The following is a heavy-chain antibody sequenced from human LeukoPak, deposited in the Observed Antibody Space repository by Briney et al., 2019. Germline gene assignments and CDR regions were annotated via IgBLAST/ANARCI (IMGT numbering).Heavy chain of an antibody. D-gene: IGHD6-19*01. J-gene: IGHJ4*02. Sequence: ASVNVSCKASGYTFTSYGISWVRQAPGQGLEWMGWINPNSGGTNFAQKFQGRVTMTRDTSISTAYMELTRLRSDDTAVYYCVRAFYSSGYEYWGQGTLVTVSS. CDR3: VRAFYSSGYEY. CDR1: GYTFTSYG. V-gene: IGHV1-2*02. CDR2: INPNSGGT.